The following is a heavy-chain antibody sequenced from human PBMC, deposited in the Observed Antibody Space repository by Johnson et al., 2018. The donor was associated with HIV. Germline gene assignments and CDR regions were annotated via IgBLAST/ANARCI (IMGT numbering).Heavy chain of an antibody. CDR1: GFAFSSYA. CDR2: ISGSGGST. CDR3: ANPTGSDAFDI. J-gene: IGHJ3*02. Sequence: EVQLVESGGGLVKPGGSLRLSCAASGFAFSSYAMTWVRQAPWKGLEWVSAISGSGGSTYYADSVKGQFTISRDNSKNTLYLQMNSLRAEDTAVYYCANPTGSDAFDIWGQGTMVTVSS. D-gene: IGHD1-1*01. V-gene: IGHV3-23*04.